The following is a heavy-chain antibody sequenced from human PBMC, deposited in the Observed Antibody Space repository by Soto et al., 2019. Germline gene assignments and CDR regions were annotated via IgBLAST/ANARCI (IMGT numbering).Heavy chain of an antibody. CDR1: GYTFTGYY. CDR3: ARLVVVPAAKEYNWFDP. D-gene: IGHD2-2*01. CDR2: INPNSGGT. Sequence: ASVKVSCKASGYTFTGYYMHWVRQAPGQGLEWMGWINPNSGGTNYAQKFQGWVTMTRDTSISTAYMELSRLRSDDTAVYYCARLVVVPAAKEYNWFDPWGQGTLVTVSS. J-gene: IGHJ5*02. V-gene: IGHV1-2*04.